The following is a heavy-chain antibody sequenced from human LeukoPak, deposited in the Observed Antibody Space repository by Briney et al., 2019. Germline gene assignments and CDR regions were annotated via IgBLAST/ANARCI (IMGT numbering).Heavy chain of an antibody. Sequence: PGGSLRLSCAASGFSFSTHWMNWVRQAPGKGLVWVSRIKYDGSIIRYADSVKGRFTISRDNAKNTLYLQMNILSAAATAVYYCASGISAEESVAIDYWGQGTLVTVSS. CDR3: ASGISAEESVAIDY. J-gene: IGHJ4*02. V-gene: IGHV3-74*01. CDR2: IKYDGSII. D-gene: IGHD6-13*01. CDR1: GFSFSTHW.